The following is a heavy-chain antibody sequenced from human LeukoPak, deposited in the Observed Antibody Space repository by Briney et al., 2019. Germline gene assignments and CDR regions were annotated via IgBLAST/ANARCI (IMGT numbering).Heavy chain of an antibody. D-gene: IGHD1-26*01. J-gene: IGHJ6*02. CDR2: ITTSGGDS. CDR1: GFIFSSYA. V-gene: IGHV3-21*01. CDR3: AREKVGATSDGMDV. Sequence: GGSLRLSCEASGFIFSSYAMNWVRQALGKGLEWVSSITTSGGDSFYAYSVKGRTTISRDNAKNSLYLQMNSLRAEDTAVYYCAREKVGATSDGMDVWGQGTTVTVSS.